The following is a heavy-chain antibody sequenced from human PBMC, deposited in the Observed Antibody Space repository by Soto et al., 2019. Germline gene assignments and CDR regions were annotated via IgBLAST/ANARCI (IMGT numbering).Heavy chain of an antibody. V-gene: IGHV1-69*13. CDR2: IIPIFGTA. CDR1: GGTFSSYA. CDR3: ARDPISVGMVRGHKNHPNYYYYGMDV. J-gene: IGHJ6*02. D-gene: IGHD3-10*01. Sequence: ASVKVSCKASGGTFSSYAISWVRQAPGQGLEWMGGIIPIFGTANYAQKFQGRVTITADESTSTAYMELSSLRSEDTAVYYCARDPISVGMVRGHKNHPNYYYYGMDVWGQGTTVTVSS.